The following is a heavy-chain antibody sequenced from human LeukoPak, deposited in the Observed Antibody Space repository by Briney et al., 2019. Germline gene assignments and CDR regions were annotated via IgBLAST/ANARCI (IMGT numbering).Heavy chain of an antibody. J-gene: IGHJ5*02. CDR2: INPNSGGT. Sequence: ASVKVSCKASGYTFTNYDINWVRQAPGQGLECMGWINPNSGGTNYAQKFQGRVTMTRDTSISTAYMELSRLRSDDTAVYYCARGRIAARVKNWFDPWGQGTLVTVSS. CDR3: ARGRIAARVKNWFDP. CDR1: GYTFTNYD. D-gene: IGHD6-6*01. V-gene: IGHV1-2*02.